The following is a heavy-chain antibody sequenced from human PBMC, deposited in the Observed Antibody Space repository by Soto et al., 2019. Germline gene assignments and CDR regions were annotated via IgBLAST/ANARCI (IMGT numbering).Heavy chain of an antibody. CDR3: AREMSYYDASGKLTNFDY. D-gene: IGHD3-22*01. J-gene: IGHJ4*02. CDR2: ISNDGSND. V-gene: IGHV3-30-3*01. Sequence: GGSLRLSCAASGFTFSGYAMHWVRQAPGRGLEWVAVISNDGSNDYYADSVKGRFTISRDNPKNTLYLKMISLRAEDTAGYYCAREMSYYDASGKLTNFDYWGQGTLVTVSS. CDR1: GFTFSGYA.